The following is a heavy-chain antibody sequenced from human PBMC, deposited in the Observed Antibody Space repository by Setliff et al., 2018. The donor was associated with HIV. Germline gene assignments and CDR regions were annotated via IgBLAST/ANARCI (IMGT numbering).Heavy chain of an antibody. CDR1: GVSTSSTSYY. V-gene: IGHV4-39*02. D-gene: IGHD3-3*01. CDR2: IYYSGNT. CDR3: ARREAYYDLWSGYYIY. Sequence: SETLSLTCTVSGVSTSSTSYYWGWIRQPPGKGLEWIGYIYYSGNTYYNPSLKSRVTISVDTSKNHFSLRLSSVTAADTAVYYCARREAYYDLWSGYYIYWGQGTLVTVSS. J-gene: IGHJ4*02.